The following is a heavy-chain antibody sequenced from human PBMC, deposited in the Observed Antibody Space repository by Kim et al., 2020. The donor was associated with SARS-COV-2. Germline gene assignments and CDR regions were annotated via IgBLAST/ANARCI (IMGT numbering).Heavy chain of an antibody. J-gene: IGHJ4*02. Sequence: GGSLRLSCAASGFTFSSYWMSWVRQAPGKGLEWVANIKQDGSEKYYVDSVKGRFTISRDNAKNSLYLQMNSLRAEDTAVYYCASVSRAAPIVPKSDYFDYWGQGTLVTVSS. V-gene: IGHV3-7*03. CDR2: IKQDGSEK. D-gene: IGHD6-13*01. CDR3: ASVSRAAPIVPKSDYFDY. CDR1: GFTFSSYW.